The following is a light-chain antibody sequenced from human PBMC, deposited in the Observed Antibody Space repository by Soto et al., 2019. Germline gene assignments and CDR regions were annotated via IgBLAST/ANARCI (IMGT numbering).Light chain of an antibody. CDR3: QHYNSLPT. Sequence: EIVMTQSPATLSVSPGERATLSCRASQSVSSNLAWYQQKPGQAPRLLIYDASTRATGIPTRFSGSGSGTEFSLTISSLQSEGFAVYYCQHYNSLPTLGQGTKV. V-gene: IGKV3-15*01. CDR1: QSVSSN. CDR2: DAS. J-gene: IGKJ1*01.